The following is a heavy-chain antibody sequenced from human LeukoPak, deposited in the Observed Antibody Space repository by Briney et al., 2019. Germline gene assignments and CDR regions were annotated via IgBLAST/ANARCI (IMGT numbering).Heavy chain of an antibody. Sequence: RPSETLSLTCTASGGSISSHYWSWIRQPPGKRLEWIGRIRATGSTVDNPSFRSRLTLSLDRSKSKLSLQLTYCTSAAWAVVYCERVRAYNDFVGNLDPWGHGIPVTVSS. V-gene: IGHV4-4*07. CDR2: IRATGST. CDR1: GGSISSHY. CDR3: ERVRAYNDFVGNLDP. J-gene: IGHJ2*01. D-gene: IGHD5-24*01.